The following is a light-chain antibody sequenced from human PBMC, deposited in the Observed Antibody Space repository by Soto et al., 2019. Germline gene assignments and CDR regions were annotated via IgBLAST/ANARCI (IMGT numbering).Light chain of an antibody. CDR3: SAYAGNNVV. CDR1: SSDVGAYGY. V-gene: IGLV2-8*01. J-gene: IGLJ2*01. CDR2: EVN. Sequence: QSVLTQPPSASGSPGQSVTISCTGTSSDVGAYGYVSCYQQHPGKAPKLMIYEVNKRPSGVPDRFSGSKSGNTASLTVSGLQAEDEADYYCSAYAGNNVVFGGGTKLTVL.